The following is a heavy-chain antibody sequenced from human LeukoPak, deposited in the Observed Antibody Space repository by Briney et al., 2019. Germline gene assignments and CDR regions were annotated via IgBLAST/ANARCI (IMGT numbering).Heavy chain of an antibody. CDR1: GVSISSYY. CDR3: ARGEYYDFWSGYPHQFGP. D-gene: IGHD3-3*01. J-gene: IGHJ5*02. CDR2: IYYSGST. V-gene: IGHV4-59*01. Sequence: PSETLSLTCTVSGVSISSYYWSWIRQPPGKGLEWIGYIYYSGSTNYNPSLKSRVTISVDTSKNQFSLKLSSVSAADTAVYYCARGEYYDFWSGYPHQFGPWGQGTLVTVSS.